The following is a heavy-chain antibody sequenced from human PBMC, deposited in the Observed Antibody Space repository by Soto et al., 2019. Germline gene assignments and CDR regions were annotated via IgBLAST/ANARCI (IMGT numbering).Heavy chain of an antibody. J-gene: IGHJ6*02. CDR3: ARDRGIVAYYYYGMDV. CDR1: GFTFSSYE. D-gene: IGHD3-22*01. CDR2: ISSSGSTI. Sequence: GGSLRLSCAASGFTFSSYEMNWVRQAPGKGLEWVSYISSSGSTIYYADSVKGRFTISRDNAKNSLYLQMNSLRAEDTAVYYCARDRGIVAYYYYGMDVWGQGTTVPVSS. V-gene: IGHV3-48*03.